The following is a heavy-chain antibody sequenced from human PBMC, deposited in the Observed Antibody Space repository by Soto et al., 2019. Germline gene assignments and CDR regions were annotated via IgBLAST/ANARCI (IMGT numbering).Heavy chain of an antibody. CDR1: GFTFSSYA. Sequence: QVQLVESGGGVVQPGRSLRLSCAASGFTFSSYAMHWVRQAPGKGLEWVAVISYDGSNKYYADSVKGRFTISRDNSKNTLYLQMNSLRDEDTAVYYCASVGRGSDYYGDYLDYWGQGTLVTVSS. J-gene: IGHJ4*02. CDR3: ASVGRGSDYYGDYLDY. CDR2: ISYDGSNK. V-gene: IGHV3-30-3*01. D-gene: IGHD1-26*01.